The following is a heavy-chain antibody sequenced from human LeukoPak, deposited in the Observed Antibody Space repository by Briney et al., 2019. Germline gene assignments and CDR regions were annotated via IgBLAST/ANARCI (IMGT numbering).Heavy chain of an antibody. CDR1: GFTFSDYY. CDR3: ARGDYYYYYYMDV. D-gene: IGHD3-16*01. J-gene: IGHJ6*03. V-gene: IGHV3-11*01. CDR2: ISSSGSTI. Sequence: GGSLRLSCAASGFTFSDYYMSWIRQAPGKGLEWVPYISSSGSTIYYADSVKGRFTISRDNAKNSLYLQMNSLRAEDTAVYYCARGDYYYYYYMDVWGKGTTVTVSS.